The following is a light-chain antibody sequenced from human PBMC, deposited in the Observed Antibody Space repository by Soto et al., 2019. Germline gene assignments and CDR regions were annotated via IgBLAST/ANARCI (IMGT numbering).Light chain of an antibody. CDR2: GAS. Sequence: EVVMTQSPATLSVSPGERVTLSCRASQSVRSNLAWYQQKPGQSPRLLIYGASTRATGIPARFSGSGSGTEFTLTISSLQSEDFAVYYCQQRSNWPPVTFGGGTKVEIK. CDR3: QQRSNWPPVT. J-gene: IGKJ4*01. CDR1: QSVRSN. V-gene: IGKV3-15*01.